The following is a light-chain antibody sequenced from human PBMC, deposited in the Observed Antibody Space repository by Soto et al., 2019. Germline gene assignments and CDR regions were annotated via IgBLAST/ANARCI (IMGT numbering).Light chain of an antibody. V-gene: IGLV1-51*01. J-gene: IGLJ2*01. CDR2: ENN. CDR3: GSWDSSLFVGV. Sequence: QSVLTQPPSVSAAPGQKVTISCSGRHSDIGSNYVSWYQQVPGTAPKLLIYENNRRPAGVPDRFSGSKSGTSATLGITGLQTGDDADYFCGSWDSSLFVGVFGGGTKLTVL. CDR1: HSDIGSNY.